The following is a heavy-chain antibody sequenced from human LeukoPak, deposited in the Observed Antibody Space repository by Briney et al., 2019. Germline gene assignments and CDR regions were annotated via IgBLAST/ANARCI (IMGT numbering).Heavy chain of an antibody. D-gene: IGHD3-10*01. CDR1: GYTFTSYG. CDR2: ISAYNGNT. V-gene: IGHV1-18*01. CDR3: ARDMVQGVMVYMDV. J-gene: IGHJ6*03. Sequence: GASVEVSCKASGYTFTSYGISWVRQAPGLGLEWMGWISAYNGNTNYTKKLQGRVTMTTDTSSSTAYMELRSLRSDDTAVYYCARDMVQGVMVYMDVWGKGTTVTVSS.